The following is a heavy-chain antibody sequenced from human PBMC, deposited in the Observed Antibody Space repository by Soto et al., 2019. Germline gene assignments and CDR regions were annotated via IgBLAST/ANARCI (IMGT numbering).Heavy chain of an antibody. J-gene: IGHJ5*02. Sequence: QVQHVQSGAEEKKPGASVKVSCKASGYTFTSYAMHWVRQAPGQRLEWMGWINAGNGNTKYSQKFQGRVTITRDTSASTAYMELSSLRSEDTAVYYCARAGYSSSWYQNWFDPWGQGTLVTVSS. CDR1: GYTFTSYA. CDR3: ARAGYSSSWYQNWFDP. CDR2: INAGNGNT. D-gene: IGHD6-13*01. V-gene: IGHV1-3*05.